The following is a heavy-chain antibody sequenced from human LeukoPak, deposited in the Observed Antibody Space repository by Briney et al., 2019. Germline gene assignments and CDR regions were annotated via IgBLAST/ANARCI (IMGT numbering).Heavy chain of an antibody. V-gene: IGHV4-34*01. CDR3: ARLWAAAGTE. J-gene: IGHJ4*02. D-gene: IGHD6-13*01. CDR1: GGSFSGYY. CDR2: INHSGST. Sequence: SETLSLTCAADGGSFSGYYWSCIRQHPGKGLQWIGEINHSGSTNYNPSLKSRVTISVDTSKNQFSLKLSSVTAADTAVYYCARLWAAAGTEWGQGTLVTVSS.